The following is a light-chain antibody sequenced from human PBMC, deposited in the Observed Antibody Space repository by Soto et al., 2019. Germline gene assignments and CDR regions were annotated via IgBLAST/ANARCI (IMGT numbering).Light chain of an antibody. CDR3: ATWDDSLNVFYV. V-gene: IGLV1-44*01. Sequence: QSVLTQPPSASGAPGQRVTISCSGSNSNIGTNVVIWYQQLPGSAPRFLISSNNQRPSGVPDRFSASKSGTSASLAISGLQSEDEGDYYCATWDDSLNVFYVFGTGTKVTVL. CDR1: NSNIGTNV. J-gene: IGLJ1*01. CDR2: SNN.